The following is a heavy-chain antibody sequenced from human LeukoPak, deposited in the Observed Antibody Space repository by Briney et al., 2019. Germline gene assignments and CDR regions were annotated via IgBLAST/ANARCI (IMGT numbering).Heavy chain of an antibody. Sequence: GRSLRLSCAASGFTFDDYAMHWVQQAPGKGLEWVSGISWNSGSIGYADSVKGRFTISRDNAKNSLYLQMNSLRAEDMALYYCAKADRSYYDFWSGYSFDYWGQGTLVTVSS. D-gene: IGHD3-3*01. CDR2: ISWNSGSI. CDR1: GFTFDDYA. J-gene: IGHJ4*02. CDR3: AKADRSYYDFWSGYSFDY. V-gene: IGHV3-9*03.